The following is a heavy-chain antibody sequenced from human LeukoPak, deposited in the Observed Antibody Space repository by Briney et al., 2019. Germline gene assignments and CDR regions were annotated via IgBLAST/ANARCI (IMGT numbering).Heavy chain of an antibody. J-gene: IGHJ4*02. D-gene: IGHD5-24*01. CDR3: ARVDEEIATIFPISYFDY. Sequence: KPGSSLKVSCKASGGTFSSYAISWLRQAPGQGLEWMGRINPIFGTANYAQKFQGRVTITTDESTSTAYMELSSLRSEDTAVYYCARVDEEIATIFPISYFDYWGQGTLLTVSS. CDR1: GGTFSSYA. V-gene: IGHV1-69*05. CDR2: INPIFGTA.